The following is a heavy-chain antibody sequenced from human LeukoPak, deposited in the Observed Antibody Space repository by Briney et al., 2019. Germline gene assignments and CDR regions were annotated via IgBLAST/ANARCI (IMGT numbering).Heavy chain of an antibody. V-gene: IGHV4-34*01. D-gene: IGHD5-12*01. CDR1: GGSFSGYY. CDR3: ARGQSGYDYRHYYYYYMDV. CDR2: INHSGST. Sequence: PSETLSLTCAVYGGSFSGYYWSWIRQPPGKGLEWIGEINHSGSTNYNPSLKSRVTISVDTSKSQFSLKLSSVTAADTAVYYCARGQSGYDYRHYYYYYMDVWGKGTTVTVSS. J-gene: IGHJ6*03.